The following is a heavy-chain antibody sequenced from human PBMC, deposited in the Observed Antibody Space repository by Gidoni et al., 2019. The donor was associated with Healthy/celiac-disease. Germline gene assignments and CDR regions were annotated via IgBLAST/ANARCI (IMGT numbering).Heavy chain of an antibody. V-gene: IGHV4-61*02. CDR1: GGSLSSGSYH. Sequence: QVQLQESGPGLVKPSQTLSLTCTVPGGSLSSGSYHWTWIRQPAWKGLEWIGRIYTSGSTNYNPSLKSRVTISVDTSKNQFSLKLSSVTAADTAVYYCARDEYYYGSGSYYNRGNWFDPWGQGTLVTVSS. J-gene: IGHJ5*02. D-gene: IGHD3-10*01. CDR3: ARDEYYYGSGSYYNRGNWFDP. CDR2: IYTSGST.